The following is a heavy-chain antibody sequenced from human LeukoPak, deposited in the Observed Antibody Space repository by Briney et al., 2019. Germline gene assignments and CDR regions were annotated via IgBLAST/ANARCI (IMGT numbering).Heavy chain of an antibody. CDR3: AREGSIAAPTYGMDV. D-gene: IGHD6-6*01. J-gene: IGHJ6*02. CDR2: IIPIFGTA. CDR1: GGAFSSYA. V-gene: IGHV1-69*06. Sequence: SVKVSCKASGGAFSSYAISWVRQAPGQGLEWMGGIIPIFGTANYAQKFQGRVTITADKSTSTAYMELSSLRSEDTAVYYCAREGSIAAPTYGMDVWGQGTTVTVSS.